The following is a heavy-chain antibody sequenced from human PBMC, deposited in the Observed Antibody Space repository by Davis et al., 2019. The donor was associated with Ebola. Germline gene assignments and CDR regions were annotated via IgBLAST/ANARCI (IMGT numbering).Heavy chain of an antibody. CDR3: ARDSSNVPGRVPLDY. CDR1: GYSISSGYY. CDR2: IYHSGNT. V-gene: IGHV4-38-2*02. D-gene: IGHD3/OR15-3a*01. Sequence: PSETLSLTCTVSGYSISSGYYWGWIRQPPGKGLEWIGNIYHSGNTYYNPSLKSRVTISVDTSKNQFSLKLSSVTAADTAVYYCARDSSNVPGRVPLDYWGQGTLVTVSS. J-gene: IGHJ4*02.